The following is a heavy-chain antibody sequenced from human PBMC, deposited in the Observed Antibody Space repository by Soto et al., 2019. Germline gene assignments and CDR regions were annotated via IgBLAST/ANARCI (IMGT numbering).Heavy chain of an antibody. J-gene: IGHJ5*02. V-gene: IGHV5-51*01. Sequence: GEALKISCRGSGYDFNTNWFGWVRQLPGRGLEWVVIMYPGDSDTRYNPSLQGHVTLSVDVTVSTAFLQWRSLVTSDTGMYFCARLPRDCNKTSCYYADLWGQGTQVTVSS. D-gene: IGHD3-3*01. CDR1: GYDFNTNW. CDR2: MYPGDSDT. CDR3: ARLPRDCNKTSCYYADL.